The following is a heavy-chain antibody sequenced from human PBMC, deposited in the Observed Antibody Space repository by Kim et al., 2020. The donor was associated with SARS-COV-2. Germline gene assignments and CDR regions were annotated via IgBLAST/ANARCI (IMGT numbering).Heavy chain of an antibody. Sequence: FTISRDNSKNTLYLQMNSLRAEDTAVYYCAKDPKIGDDFWSGYWRDGMDVWGQGTTVTVSS. D-gene: IGHD3-3*01. J-gene: IGHJ6*02. V-gene: IGHV3-30*02. CDR3: AKDPKIGDDFWSGYWRDGMDV.